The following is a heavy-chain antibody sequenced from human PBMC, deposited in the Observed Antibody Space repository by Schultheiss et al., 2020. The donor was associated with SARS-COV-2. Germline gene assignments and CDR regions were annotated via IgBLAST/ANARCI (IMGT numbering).Heavy chain of an antibody. CDR3: ARDRRRSGYDSRVQTSYYGMDV. Sequence: LRLSCTVSGGSISSGGYYWSWIRQHPGKGLEWIGYIYYSGSTYYNPSLKSRVTISVDTSKNQFSLKLSSVTAADTAVYYCARDRRRSGYDSRVQTSYYGMDVWGQGTTVTVSS. V-gene: IGHV4-31*03. J-gene: IGHJ6*02. CDR1: GGSISSGGYY. CDR2: IYYSGST. D-gene: IGHD5-12*01.